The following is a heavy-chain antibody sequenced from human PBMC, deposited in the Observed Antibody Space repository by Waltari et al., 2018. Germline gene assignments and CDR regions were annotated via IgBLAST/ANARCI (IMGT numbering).Heavy chain of an antibody. CDR1: GLTFSSYW. CDR2: LNHDGSDK. CDR3: ARGNWAPFDY. Sequence: EVQLVESGGGLVQPGVSLRVSCAASGLTFSSYWMTWVRQAPGKGLGWVAILNHDGSDKHYVESVKGRFTISGDNAQNSLYLQMNGLRVEDTAIYYCARGNWAPFDYWGQGTLVTVSS. D-gene: IGHD1-1*01. J-gene: IGHJ4*02. V-gene: IGHV3-7*01.